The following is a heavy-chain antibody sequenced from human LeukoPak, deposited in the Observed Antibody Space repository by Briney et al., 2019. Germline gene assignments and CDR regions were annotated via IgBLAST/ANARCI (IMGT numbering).Heavy chain of an antibody. Sequence: SETLSLTGAVYGASFSGYYWSWIRQPPGKGLEWIGEINHSGSTNYNPSLKGRVTISVDTSKNQFSLKLSSVTAADTAVYYCARLCVGVNRIDYWGQGTLVTVSS. CDR1: GASFSGYY. CDR3: ARLCVGVNRIDY. D-gene: IGHD2-2*01. CDR2: INHSGST. V-gene: IGHV4-34*01. J-gene: IGHJ4*02.